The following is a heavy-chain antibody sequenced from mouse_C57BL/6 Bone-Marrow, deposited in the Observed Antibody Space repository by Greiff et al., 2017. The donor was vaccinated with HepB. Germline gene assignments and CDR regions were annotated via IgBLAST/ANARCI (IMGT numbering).Heavy chain of an antibody. V-gene: IGHV1-72*01. J-gene: IGHJ4*01. D-gene: IGHD2-1*01. CDR2: IDPNSGGT. CDR3: ARYPPYGNYDAMDY. CDR1: GYTFTSYW. Sequence: VQLKESGAELVKPGASVKLSCKASGYTFTSYWMHWVKQRPGRGLEWIGRIDPNSGGTKYNEKFKSKATLTVDKPSSTAYMQLSSLTSEDSAVYYCARYPPYGNYDAMDYWGQGTSVTVSS.